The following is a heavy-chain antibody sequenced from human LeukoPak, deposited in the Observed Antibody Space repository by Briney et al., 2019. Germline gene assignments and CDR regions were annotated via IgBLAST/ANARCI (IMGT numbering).Heavy chain of an antibody. CDR2: INPNSGGT. CDR3: ARENRGGTSISSHIYYFDY. J-gene: IGHJ4*02. D-gene: IGHD1-14*01. CDR1: GFTFSSYA. Sequence: GGSLRLSCAASGFTFSSYAMHWVRQAPGQGLEWMGWINPNSGGTNFAQKFQGRVTMTRDTSISTAYMELSRLRSDDTAVYYCARENRGGTSISSHIYYFDYWGQGTLVTVSS. V-gene: IGHV1-2*02.